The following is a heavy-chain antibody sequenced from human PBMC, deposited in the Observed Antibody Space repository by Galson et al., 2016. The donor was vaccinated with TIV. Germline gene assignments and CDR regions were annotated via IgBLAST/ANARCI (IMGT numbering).Heavy chain of an antibody. CDR3: ARAAPDQHFDY. CDR1: GYTFPDYY. J-gene: IGHJ4*02. V-gene: IGHV1-46*01. D-gene: IGHD6-13*01. CDR2: INPDGGET. Sequence: SVKVSCKASGYTFPDYYMHWVRQAPGEGLEWMGIINPDGGETNYTQKFQDRVIMSRDMSTTTVYMELSSLRPKDTAMYFCARAAPDQHFDYWGQGSLVTVSS.